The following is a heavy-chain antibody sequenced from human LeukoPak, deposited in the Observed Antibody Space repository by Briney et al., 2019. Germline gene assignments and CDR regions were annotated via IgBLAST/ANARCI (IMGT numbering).Heavy chain of an antibody. V-gene: IGHV3-43D*03. Sequence: GGSLRLSCAASGFTFDDYAMHWVRQAPGKGLEWVSLISWDGGSTYYADSVKGRFTISRDNAKNSLYLHMSSLRDEDTAFYYCARRHTTNWYNWFDPWGQGTLVIVSS. D-gene: IGHD1-1*01. CDR3: ARRHTTNWYNWFDP. J-gene: IGHJ5*02. CDR1: GFTFDDYA. CDR2: ISWDGGST.